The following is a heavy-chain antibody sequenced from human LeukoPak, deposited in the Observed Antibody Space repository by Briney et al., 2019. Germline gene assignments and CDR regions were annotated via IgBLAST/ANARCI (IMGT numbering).Heavy chain of an antibody. V-gene: IGHV1-58*02. CDR3: AAALPGYYYYAMDV. J-gene: IGHJ6*02. Sequence: SVKVSCKASGFTFTRSAMQWVRQARGQRLEWIGWIVVGSGNTNYAQKFQERVTITRDMSTSTAYMELSSLRSEDTAVYYCAAALPGYYYYAMDVWGQGTTVTVSS. CDR2: IVVGSGNT. CDR1: GFTFTRSA. D-gene: IGHD2-15*01.